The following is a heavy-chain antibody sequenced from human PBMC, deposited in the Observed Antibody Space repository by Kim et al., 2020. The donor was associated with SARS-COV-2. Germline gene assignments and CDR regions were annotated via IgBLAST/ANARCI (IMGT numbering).Heavy chain of an antibody. J-gene: IGHJ4*02. CDR2: IWYDGSNK. V-gene: IGHV3-33*06. CDR3: AKGSEGFGPDHE. D-gene: IGHD3-10*01. CDR1: GFTFSSYG. Sequence: GGSLRLSCAASGFTFSSYGMHWVRQAPGKGLEWVAVIWYDGSNKYYADSVKGRFTISRDNSKNTLYLQMNSLRAEDTAVYYCAKGSEGFGPDHEWGQGTLVTVSS.